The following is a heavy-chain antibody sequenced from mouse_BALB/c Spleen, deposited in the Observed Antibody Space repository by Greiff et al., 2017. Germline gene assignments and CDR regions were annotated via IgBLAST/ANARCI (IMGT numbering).Heavy chain of an antibody. V-gene: IGHV2-6-2*01. J-gene: IGHJ3*01. Sequence: VQLQQSGPDLVAPSQSLSISCTASGFSLTSYGVHWVRQPPGKGLEWLVVIWSDGSTTYNSALKSRLSISKDNSKSQVFLKMNSLQTDDTAMYYSARQDRYDEEFAYWGAGTLVTVSA. CDR1: GFSLTSYG. CDR3: ARQDRYDEEFAY. CDR2: IWSDGST. D-gene: IGHD2-14*01.